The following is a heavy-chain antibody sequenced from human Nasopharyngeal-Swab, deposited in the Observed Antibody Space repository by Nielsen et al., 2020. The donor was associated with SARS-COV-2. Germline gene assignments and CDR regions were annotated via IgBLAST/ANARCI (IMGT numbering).Heavy chain of an antibody. CDR3: ARDRNGFIYYYYGMDV. CDR1: GFTFSSYG. Sequence: LSLTCAASGFTFSSYGMHWVRQAPGKGLEWVAVISYDGSNNYYADSVKGRFTISRDNSKNTLYLQMNSLRAEDTAVYYCARDRNGFIYYYYGMDVWGQGTTVTVSS. J-gene: IGHJ6*02. CDR2: ISYDGSNN. V-gene: IGHV3-30*03. D-gene: IGHD3-3*01.